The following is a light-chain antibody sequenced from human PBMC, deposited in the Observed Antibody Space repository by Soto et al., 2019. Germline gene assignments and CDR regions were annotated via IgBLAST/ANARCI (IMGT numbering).Light chain of an antibody. CDR2: YVS. CDR3: SSYTSSSTYV. J-gene: IGLJ1*01. Sequence: QSAPTEPASVSGSPGQSITISCTGTSSDVGGYNYVSWYQQHPGKAPKLMIYYVSNRPSGVSNRFSGSKSGNTASLTISGLQADDEADYYCSSYTSSSTYVFGTGTKVTVL. CDR1: SSDVGGYNY. V-gene: IGLV2-14*01.